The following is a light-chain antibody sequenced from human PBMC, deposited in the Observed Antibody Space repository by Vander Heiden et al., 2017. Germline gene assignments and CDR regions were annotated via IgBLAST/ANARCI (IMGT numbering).Light chain of an antibody. CDR2: DAS. Sequence: DIQMTQSPSTLSASVGDRVTITCRASQSISSWLAWYQQKPGKAPKLLIYDASSCESGVPSRFSGSGSGPEFTLTSSSLQPDDFATYYCQHYDNYPTFGQGTKLEIK. J-gene: IGKJ1*01. CDR3: QHYDNYPT. CDR1: QSISSW. V-gene: IGKV1-5*01.